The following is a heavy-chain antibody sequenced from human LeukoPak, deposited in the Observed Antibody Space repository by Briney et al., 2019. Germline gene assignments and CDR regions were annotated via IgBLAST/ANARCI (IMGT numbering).Heavy chain of an antibody. D-gene: IGHD4-17*01. J-gene: IGHJ4*02. CDR3: AREATVTIGPYYFDY. CDR2: IIPIFGTA. Sequence: ASVKVSCKASGGTFSSYAISWVRQAPGQGREWTGGIIPIFGTANYAQKFQGRVTITADESTSTAYMELSSLRSEDTAVYYCAREATVTIGPYYFDYWGQGTLVTVSS. V-gene: IGHV1-69*13. CDR1: GGTFSSYA.